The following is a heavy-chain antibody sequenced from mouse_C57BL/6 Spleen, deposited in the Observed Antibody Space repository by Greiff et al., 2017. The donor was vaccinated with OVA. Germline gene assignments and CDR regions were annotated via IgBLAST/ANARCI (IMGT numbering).Heavy chain of an antibody. Sequence: QVQLQQSGAELVRPGTSVKMSCKASGYTFTNYWIGWAKQRPGHGLEWIGDIYPGGGYTNYNEKFKGKATLTADKSSSTAYMQFSSLTSEDSAIYYCARNIYYGNYVWYCDVWGTGTTVTVSS. CDR2: IYPGGGYT. CDR1: GYTFTNYW. CDR3: ARNIYYGNYVWYCDV. D-gene: IGHD2-1*01. V-gene: IGHV1-63*01. J-gene: IGHJ1*03.